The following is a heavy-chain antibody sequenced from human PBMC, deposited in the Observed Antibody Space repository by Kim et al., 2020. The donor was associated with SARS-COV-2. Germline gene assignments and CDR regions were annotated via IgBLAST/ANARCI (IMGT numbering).Heavy chain of an antibody. V-gene: IGHV3-9*01. CDR2: ISWNSGSI. CDR1: GFTFGDYA. D-gene: IGHD5-18*01. Sequence: GGSLRLSCAASGFTFGDYAMHWVRQAPGKGLEWVSGISWNSGSIGYADSVKGRFTISRDNAKNSLYLQMNSLRAEDTALYYCARSRSIGTWIQLLLNGMDVWGQGTTVTVSS. J-gene: IGHJ6*02. CDR3: ARSRSIGTWIQLLLNGMDV.